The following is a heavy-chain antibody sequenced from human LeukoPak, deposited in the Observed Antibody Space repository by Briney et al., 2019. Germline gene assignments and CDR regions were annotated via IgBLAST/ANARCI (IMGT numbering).Heavy chain of an antibody. J-gene: IGHJ4*02. CDR1: GYTFTSYG. D-gene: IGHD3-22*01. V-gene: IGHV1-18*01. CDR2: ISAYKGNT. Sequence: GGSVKVSCKASGYTFTSYGISWVRQAPGQGVEWMGWISAYKGNTNYAQKLQGRVTMTTATSTSKASMEMRSLRSDDTAVYSCARDPPSDYYDSSGGFDYWGPGTLVTVSS. CDR3: ARDPPSDYYDSSGGFDY.